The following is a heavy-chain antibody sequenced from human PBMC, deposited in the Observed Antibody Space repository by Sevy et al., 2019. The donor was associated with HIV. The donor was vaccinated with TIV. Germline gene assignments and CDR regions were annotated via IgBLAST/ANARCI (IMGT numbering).Heavy chain of an antibody. J-gene: IGHJ5*02. CDR3: ARAAGWFDA. Sequence: GGSLRLSCAASGFTFNDYNLSWIRQAPGKGLEWVSYISTSTSTTTIYYANSVKGRFTISRDNAKNSIYQQMNGLRVGDTAVYYCARAAGWFDAWGQGTLVTVSS. V-gene: IGHV3-11*01. CDR1: GFTFNDYN. CDR2: ISTSTSTTTI.